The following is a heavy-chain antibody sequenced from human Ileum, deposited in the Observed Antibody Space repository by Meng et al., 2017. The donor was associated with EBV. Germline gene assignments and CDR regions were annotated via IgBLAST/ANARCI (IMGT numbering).Heavy chain of an antibody. CDR1: GGSISRSDW. D-gene: IGHD3-22*01. CDR3: ASSDYYRSDY. J-gene: IGHJ4*02. CDR2: TSHSGST. V-gene: IGHV4-4*02. Sequence: QVQLQGQGPGRVKPSETLALNCAVSGGSISRSDWWSWVRQPPGKGLEWIGETSHSGSTNYSPSLKSRVTISLDKSKNQLSLKLNSVTAADTAVYYCASSDYYRSDYWGQGTLVTVSS.